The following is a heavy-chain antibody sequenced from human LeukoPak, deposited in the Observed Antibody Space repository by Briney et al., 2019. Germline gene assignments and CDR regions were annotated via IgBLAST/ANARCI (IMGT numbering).Heavy chain of an antibody. CDR2: INHSGST. J-gene: IGHJ5*02. V-gene: IGHV4-34*01. D-gene: IGHD3-9*01. Sequence: SETLSLTCAVYGGSFSGYYWSWIRQPPGKGLEWIGEINHSGSTNYNPSLKSRVTISVDTSKNQFSLKLSSVTAADTAVYYCARFYDILTGYSIGNWFDHWGQGTLVTVSS. CDR1: GGSFSGYY. CDR3: ARFYDILTGYSIGNWFDH.